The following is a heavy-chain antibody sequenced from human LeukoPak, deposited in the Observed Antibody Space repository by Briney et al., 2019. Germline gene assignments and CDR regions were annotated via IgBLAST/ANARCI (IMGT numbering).Heavy chain of an antibody. J-gene: IGHJ4*02. V-gene: IGHV5-51*01. CDR2: IYPGDSDT. CDR1: GYSFTSYW. CDR3: ARQNDFRLDY. Sequence: LGESLKISCKGSGYSFTSYWIGWVRQMPGKGLEWMGIIYPGDSDTRYSPSLQGQGTISVDTSIGTAYLQWSSLKASDTAIYYCARQNDFRLDYWGQGTLVTVSS. D-gene: IGHD3-3*01.